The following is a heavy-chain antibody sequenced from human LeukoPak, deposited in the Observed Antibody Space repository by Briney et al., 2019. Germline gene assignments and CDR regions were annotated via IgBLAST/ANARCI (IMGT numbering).Heavy chain of an antibody. D-gene: IGHD2-15*01. CDR2: ISYDGSNK. CDR1: GFTFSSYA. CDR3: ARDGREEGWELPFDY. V-gene: IGHV3-30*04. Sequence: TGGSLRLSCAASGFTFSSYAMHWVRQAPGKGLEWVAVISYDGSNKYYADSVKGRFTISRDNSKNTLYLQMNSLRAEDTAVYYCARDGREEGWELPFDYWGQGTLVTVSS. J-gene: IGHJ4*02.